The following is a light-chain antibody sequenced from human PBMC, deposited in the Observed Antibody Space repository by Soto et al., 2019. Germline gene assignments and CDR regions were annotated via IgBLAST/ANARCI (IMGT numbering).Light chain of an antibody. Sequence: DVVMTQSPLSLPVTLGQPASISCRSSQSLVYSDGNTYLNWFLQTPGQSPRRLIYKVSNRDSGVPDRFSGSGSGTDFTLKISRVEAEDVGVYYCMQGAHWPYTFGQGTKLEIK. J-gene: IGKJ2*01. V-gene: IGKV2-30*01. CDR3: MQGAHWPYT. CDR1: QSLVYSDGNTY. CDR2: KVS.